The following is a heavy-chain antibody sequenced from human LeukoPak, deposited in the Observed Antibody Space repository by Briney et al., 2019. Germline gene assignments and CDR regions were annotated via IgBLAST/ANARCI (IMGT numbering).Heavy chain of an antibody. CDR3: AKETRVWSGIWNFDC. CDR1: GFSFSNYG. CDR2: IWFDGTNE. Sequence: PGGSLRLPCLASGFSFSNYGMHWVRQAPGKGLEWVAVIWFDGTNEDYADSVKGRFTISRDNSKNTLYLQMNSLRAEDTAVYYCAKETRVWSGIWNFDCWGQGTLVTVSS. V-gene: IGHV3-33*06. D-gene: IGHD3-3*01. J-gene: IGHJ4*02.